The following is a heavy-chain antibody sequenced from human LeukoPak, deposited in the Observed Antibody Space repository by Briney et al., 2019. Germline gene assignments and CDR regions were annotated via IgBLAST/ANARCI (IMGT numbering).Heavy chain of an antibody. V-gene: IGHV1-2*02. CDR2: INPNSGGT. CDR1: GYTLTGYY. D-gene: IGHD3-10*01. Sequence: ASVKVSCKASGYTLTGYYMHWVRQAPGQGLEWMGWINPNSGGTNYAQKFQGRVTMTRDTSISTAYMELSRLGSDDTAVYYCARDLRLITMVRGVNPVDYWGQGTLVTVSS. J-gene: IGHJ4*02. CDR3: ARDLRLITMVRGVNPVDY.